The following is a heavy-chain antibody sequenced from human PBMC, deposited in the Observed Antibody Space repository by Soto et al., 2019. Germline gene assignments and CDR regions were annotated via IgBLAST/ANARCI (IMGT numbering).Heavy chain of an antibody. J-gene: IGHJ4*02. CDR1: GGTFSSYA. Sequence: SVKVSCNASGGTFSSYAISWVRQAPGQGLEWMGGIIPIFGTANYAQKFQGRVTITADESTSTAYMELSSLRSEDTAVYYCARDSKYSHRLGPFDYWGQGTLVTVPQ. CDR2: IIPIFGTA. CDR3: ARDSKYSHRLGPFDY. V-gene: IGHV1-69*13. D-gene: IGHD5-18*01.